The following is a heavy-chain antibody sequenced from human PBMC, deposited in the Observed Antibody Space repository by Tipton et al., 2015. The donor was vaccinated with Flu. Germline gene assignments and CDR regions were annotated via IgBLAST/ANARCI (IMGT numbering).Heavy chain of an antibody. CDR1: GYSISSGFY. D-gene: IGHD5-24*01. CDR3: ARGDGYNFDY. V-gene: IGHV4-38-2*02. J-gene: IGHJ4*02. CDR2: IYHSGST. Sequence: TLSLTCTVSGYSISSGFYWGWIRQPPGKGLEWIGNIYHSGSTFYNPSLKSRVTISVDTPKNQFSLKLSSVTAADTAMYYCARGDGYNFDYWSQGTLVTVSS.